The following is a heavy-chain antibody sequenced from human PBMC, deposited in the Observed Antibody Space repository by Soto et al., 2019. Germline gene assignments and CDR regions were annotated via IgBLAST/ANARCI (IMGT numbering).Heavy chain of an antibody. D-gene: IGHD6-19*01. CDR3: ARVYPGSGWPYHYYGMDV. Sequence: GGSLRLSCAASGFTFTTYWMSWVRQAPGKGLEWVANIRQDGSEKYYVDSVKGRFTISRDNAKNSLYLQMNSLRAEDTALYYCARVYPGSGWPYHYYGMDVWGQGTTVTVSS. J-gene: IGHJ6*02. CDR1: GFTFTTYW. CDR2: IRQDGSEK. V-gene: IGHV3-7*01.